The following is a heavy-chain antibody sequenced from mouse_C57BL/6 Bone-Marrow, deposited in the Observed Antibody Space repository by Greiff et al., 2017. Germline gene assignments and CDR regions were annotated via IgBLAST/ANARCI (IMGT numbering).Heavy chain of an antibody. CDR3: ARIALCDYGSSPDWYFDV. Sequence: QVPLKESGPGILQPSQTLSLTCSFSGFSLSTFGMGVGWIRQPSGKGLEWLAHIWWDDANYYNPALRSRLTISKDTSNDSVFLKIAKVDTADTATYYCARIALCDYGSSPDWYFDVWGTGTTVTVSS. CDR1: GFSLSTFGMG. J-gene: IGHJ1*03. V-gene: IGHV8-8*01. CDR2: IWWDDAN. D-gene: IGHD1-1*01.